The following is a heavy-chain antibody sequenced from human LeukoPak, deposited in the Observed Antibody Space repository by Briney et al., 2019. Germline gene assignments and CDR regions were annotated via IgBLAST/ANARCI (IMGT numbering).Heavy chain of an antibody. Sequence: GGSLRLSCAASGITFSSYGMSWVRQAPGKGLEGVSAISGSGGSTYYADSVKGRFTISRDNSKNTLYLQMNSLRAEDTAVYYCAKMGYCGGDCYRYYFHYWGQGTLVTVSS. D-gene: IGHD2-21*02. V-gene: IGHV3-23*01. CDR1: GITFSSYG. CDR2: ISGSGGST. J-gene: IGHJ4*02. CDR3: AKMGYCGGDCYRYYFHY.